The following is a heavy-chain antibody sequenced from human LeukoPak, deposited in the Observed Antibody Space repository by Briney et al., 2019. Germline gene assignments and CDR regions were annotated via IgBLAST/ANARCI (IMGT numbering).Heavy chain of an antibody. D-gene: IGHD1-26*01. CDR1: GHISSTSL. V-gene: IGHV1-46*04. CDR2: INPRDGST. CDR3: AREAAVGACNFDY. Sequence: GASVKVSCKASGHISSTSLIHWVRAAPGQGPVWMGLINPRDGSTLYARHSQGRVTMTRDTYTRTVYMELNSLGSEDTAVYFCAREAAVGACNFDYWGQGTLVTVSS. J-gene: IGHJ4*02.